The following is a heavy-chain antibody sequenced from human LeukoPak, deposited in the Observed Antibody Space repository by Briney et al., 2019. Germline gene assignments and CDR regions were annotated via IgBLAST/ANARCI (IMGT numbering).Heavy chain of an antibody. CDR1: GFTFSSYA. CDR2: ISGNGDNT. Sequence: GGSLRLSCAASGFTFSSYAMSWVRQAPGKGLEWVSTISGNGDNTYYADSVEGRFTISRDNSKNTLYLQMNSLRAEDTAVYYCAKEKVGYSYGCFDYWGQGTLVTVSS. D-gene: IGHD5-18*01. V-gene: IGHV3-23*01. CDR3: AKEKVGYSYGCFDY. J-gene: IGHJ4*02.